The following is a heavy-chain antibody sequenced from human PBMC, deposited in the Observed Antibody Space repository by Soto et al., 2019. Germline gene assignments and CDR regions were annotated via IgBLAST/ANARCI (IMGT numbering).Heavy chain of an antibody. CDR1: GGSITNNNW. Sequence: KTSETLSLTCDVSGGSITNNNWRSWVRRPPGEGLEWIGEMHHIGSTNYNPSLKSRVTMPVDTSKNQFFLKLNSVTAADTAVYYCTKNSAYALDYWGQGTLVTVS. D-gene: IGHD5-12*01. CDR3: TKNSAYALDY. CDR2: MHHIGST. J-gene: IGHJ4*02. V-gene: IGHV4-4*02.